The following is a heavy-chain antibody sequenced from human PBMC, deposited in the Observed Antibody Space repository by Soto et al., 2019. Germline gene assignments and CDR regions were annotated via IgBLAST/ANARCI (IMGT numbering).Heavy chain of an antibody. CDR1: GGSIMNYF. V-gene: IGHV4-4*07. CDR2: IYSSGNT. CDR3: VRDVESPGISGSWGAFDI. J-gene: IGHJ3*02. Sequence: QVQLQESGTGRVKPSETLSLICTVSGGSIMNYFWTWIRQPAGKGLEWIGRIYSSGNTVYNASLKSRVTMSIDMSKNQFSLKLSSMTAADTAVYYCVRDVESPGISGSWGAFDIWGQGTVVTVSS. D-gene: IGHD1-20*01.